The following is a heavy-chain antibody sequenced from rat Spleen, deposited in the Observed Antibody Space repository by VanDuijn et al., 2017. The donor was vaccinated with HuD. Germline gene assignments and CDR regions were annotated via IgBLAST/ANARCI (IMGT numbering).Heavy chain of an antibody. J-gene: IGHJ1*01. CDR2: ITYDGRTT. D-gene: IGHD1-11*01. CDR1: GFTFSNYG. Sequence: EVQLVESGGDLVQPGRSLKLSCAASGFTFSNYGMAWVCQAPTKGLEWVAPITYDGRTTYYRDSVKGRVTISRDNAKSTLYLQMDSLRSEDTATYYCVRDGGYWYFDFWGPGTMVTVSS. V-gene: IGHV5-29*01. CDR3: VRDGGYWYFDF.